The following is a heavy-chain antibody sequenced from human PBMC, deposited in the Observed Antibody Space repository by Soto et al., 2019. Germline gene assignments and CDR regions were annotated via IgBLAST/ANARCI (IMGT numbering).Heavy chain of an antibody. CDR1: GFTFSSYG. D-gene: IGHD2-15*01. CDR3: AIGGGLYCSGGSCYPYYYYGMDV. CDR2: IWYDGSNK. V-gene: IGHV3-33*01. J-gene: IGHJ6*02. Sequence: QVQLVESGGGVVQPGRSLRLSCAASGFTFSSYGMHWVRQAPGKGLEWVAVIWYDGSNKYYADSVKGRFTISRDNSKNPLYLQMNSLRAEDTAVYYCAIGGGLYCSGGSCYPYYYYGMDVWGQGTTVTVSS.